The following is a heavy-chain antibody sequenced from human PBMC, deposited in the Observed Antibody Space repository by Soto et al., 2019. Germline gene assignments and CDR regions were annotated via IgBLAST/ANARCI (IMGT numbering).Heavy chain of an antibody. J-gene: IGHJ4*02. Sequence: SETLSLTCAVYGGSFSGYYWSWIRQPPGKGLEWIGEINHSGSTNYNPSLKSRVTISVDTSKNQFSLKLSSVTAADTAVYYCARVLAVVGGFDYWGQGTLVTVSS. V-gene: IGHV4-34*01. D-gene: IGHD6-19*01. CDR1: GGSFSGYY. CDR2: INHSGST. CDR3: ARVLAVVGGFDY.